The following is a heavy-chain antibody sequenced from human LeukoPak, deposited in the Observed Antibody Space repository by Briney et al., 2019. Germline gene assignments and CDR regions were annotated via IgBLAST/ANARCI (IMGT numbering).Heavy chain of an antibody. J-gene: IGHJ3*02. CDR3: ATRGYDFWSGYYHAFDI. V-gene: IGHV4-34*01. CDR2: INHSGST. D-gene: IGHD3-3*01. Sequence: SETLSLTCAVYGGSFSGYYWSWIRQPPGKGLEWIGEINHSGSTNYNPSLKSRVTISVDTSKNQFSLKLSSVTAADTAEYYCATRGYDFWSGYYHAFDIWGQGTMVTVSS. CDR1: GGSFSGYY.